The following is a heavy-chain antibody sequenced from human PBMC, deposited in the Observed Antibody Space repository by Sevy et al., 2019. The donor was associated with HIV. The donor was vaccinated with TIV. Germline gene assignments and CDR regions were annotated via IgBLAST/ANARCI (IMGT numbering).Heavy chain of an antibody. CDR2: IYSGDRT. J-gene: IGHJ6*02. V-gene: IGHV3-53*01. D-gene: IGHD3-22*01. Sequence: GGSLRLSCAASGFTVSSNYMSWARQAPGKGLEWVSVIYSGDRTDYADSVKGRFTISRDNSKNTLYLQMNSLRAEDTAVYYCARDRVTYYYDSSGYYTSGYGMDVWGQGTTVTVSS. CDR1: GFTVSSNY. CDR3: ARDRVTYYYDSSGYYTSGYGMDV.